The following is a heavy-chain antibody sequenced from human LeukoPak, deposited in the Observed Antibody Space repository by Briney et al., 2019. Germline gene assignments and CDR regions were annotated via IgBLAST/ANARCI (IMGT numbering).Heavy chain of an antibody. V-gene: IGHV4-39*01. CDR2: IHYSGST. CDR3: ARLAIGGPNSYFAL. D-gene: IGHD4-23*01. CDR1: DGSTISSNYY. J-gene: IGHJ2*01. Sequence: SETLSLTCSVSDGSTISSNYYWGWIRQPPGRGLEWIGSIHYSGSTYSNPSLKSRVTVSVDTSKNQFSLKLSSVTAADTAVYYCARLAIGGPNSYFALWGRGTLVTVSS.